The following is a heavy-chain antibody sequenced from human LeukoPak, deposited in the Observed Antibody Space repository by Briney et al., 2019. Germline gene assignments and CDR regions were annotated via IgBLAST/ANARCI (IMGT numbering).Heavy chain of an antibody. J-gene: IGHJ4*02. V-gene: IGHV1-18*01. CDR1: GYTFTSYG. CDR2: ISAYNGNT. D-gene: IGHD3-22*01. Sequence: ASVKVSCKASGYTFTSYGISWVRQAPGQGLEWMGWISAYNGNTNYAQKLQGRVTMTTDTSTSTAYMELRSLRSDDTAVYYCARDLPPVSHYYDSSGYTLRFDYWGQGTLVTVSS. CDR3: ARDLPPVSHYYDSSGYTLRFDY.